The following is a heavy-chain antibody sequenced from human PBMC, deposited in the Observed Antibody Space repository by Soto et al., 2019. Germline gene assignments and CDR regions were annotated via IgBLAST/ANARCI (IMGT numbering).Heavy chain of an antibody. V-gene: IGHV4-34*01. CDR2: INHSGST. Sequence: SETLSLTCAVYGGSFSGYYWSWIRQPPGKGLEWIGEINHSGSTNYNPSLKSRVTISVDTSKNQFSLKLSSVTAADTAVYYCARTYYDILTPPLRVNWFDPWGQGTLVTVSS. CDR3: ARTYYDILTPPLRVNWFDP. D-gene: IGHD3-9*01. CDR1: GGSFSGYY. J-gene: IGHJ5*02.